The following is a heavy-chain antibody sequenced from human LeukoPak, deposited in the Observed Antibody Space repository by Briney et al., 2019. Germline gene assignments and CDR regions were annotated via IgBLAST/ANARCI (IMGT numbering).Heavy chain of an antibody. CDR1: GYTFTSYA. V-gene: IGHV1-3*01. D-gene: IGHD2-15*01. Sequence: ASVKVSCKASGYTFTSYAMHWVRQAPGQRLEWMGWINARNGNTKYSQKFQGRVTITRDTSASTAYMELSSLRSEDTAVYYCARVGDDCSGGSCYSGYYYYGMDVWGQGTTVTVSS. J-gene: IGHJ6*02. CDR2: INARNGNT. CDR3: ARVGDDCSGGSCYSGYYYYGMDV.